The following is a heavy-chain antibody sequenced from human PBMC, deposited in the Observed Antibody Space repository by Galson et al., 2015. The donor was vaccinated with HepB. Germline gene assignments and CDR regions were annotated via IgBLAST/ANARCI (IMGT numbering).Heavy chain of an antibody. Sequence: SLRLSCAASGFTFSSYWMHWVRQAPGKGLVWVSRINSDGSSTSYADSVKGRFTISRDNAKNTLYLQMNSLRAEDTAVYYCARVRSYYDSSGYYAFDYWGQGTLVTVSS. CDR1: GFTFSSYW. J-gene: IGHJ4*02. D-gene: IGHD3-22*01. CDR2: INSDGSST. V-gene: IGHV3-74*01. CDR3: ARVRSYYDSSGYYAFDY.